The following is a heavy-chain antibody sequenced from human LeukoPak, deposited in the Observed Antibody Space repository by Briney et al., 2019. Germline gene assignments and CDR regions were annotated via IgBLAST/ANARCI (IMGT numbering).Heavy chain of an antibody. J-gene: IGHJ4*02. Sequence: PGGSLRLSCAASGFSVSSNGMHWVRQAPGKGLEWVAVIWHDGSNKYYSDPVKGRFTISRDNSKNTLYLQMNSLRVEDTAVYYCARDGSSGYLHFDFWGQGTLVTVSS. D-gene: IGHD3-22*01. CDR2: IWHDGSNK. CDR3: ARDGSSGYLHFDF. V-gene: IGHV3-33*08. CDR1: GFSVSSNG.